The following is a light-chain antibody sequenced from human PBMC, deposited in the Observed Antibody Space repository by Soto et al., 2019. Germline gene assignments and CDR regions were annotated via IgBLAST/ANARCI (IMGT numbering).Light chain of an antibody. CDR3: LQDDDYPFT. CDR2: GAS. Sequence: IVLTQSPGTLSLSPGVRATLSCRASQSVSSRSLAWYQQKPGQAPRLLIYGASNRATGIPDRFSGSGSGTDFTLTISRLEPEDFATYFCLQDDDYPFTFGGGTKV. CDR1: QSVSSRS. J-gene: IGKJ4*01. V-gene: IGKV3-20*01.